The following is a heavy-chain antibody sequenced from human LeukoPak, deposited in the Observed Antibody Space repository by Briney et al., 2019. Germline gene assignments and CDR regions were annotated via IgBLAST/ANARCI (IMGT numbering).Heavy chain of an antibody. V-gene: IGHV4-4*07. J-gene: IGHJ4*02. Sequence: PSETLSLTCTVSGGSISSYYWSWIRQPAGKGLEWIGRIYTSGSTNYNPSLKSRVTMSIDTSKNQFSLKLSSVTAADTAVYYCARGPMGRGYSDFDYWGQGTLVTVSS. CDR1: GGSISSYY. D-gene: IGHD3-22*01. CDR3: ARGPMGRGYSDFDY. CDR2: IYTSGST.